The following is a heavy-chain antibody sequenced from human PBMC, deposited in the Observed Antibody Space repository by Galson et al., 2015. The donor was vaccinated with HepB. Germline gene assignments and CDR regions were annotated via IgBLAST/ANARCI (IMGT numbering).Heavy chain of an antibody. D-gene: IGHD3-9*01. CDR3: ARDNYDILTGSTFNY. CDR1: GYTFTSYG. CDR2: ISAYNGNT. J-gene: IGHJ4*02. Sequence: SVKVSCRASGYTFTSYGISWVRQAPGQGLEWMGWISAYNGNTNYAQKLQGRVTMTTDTSTSTAYMELRSLRSDDTAVYYCARDNYDILTGSTFNYWGQGTLVTVSS. V-gene: IGHV1-18*04.